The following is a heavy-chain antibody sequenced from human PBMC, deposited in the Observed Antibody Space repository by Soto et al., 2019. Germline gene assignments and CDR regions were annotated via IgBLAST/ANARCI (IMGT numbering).Heavy chain of an antibody. J-gene: IGHJ4*02. D-gene: IGHD3-22*01. CDR3: ARGGAHYYDSSGYYG. CDR1: GGTFSSYA. V-gene: IGHV1-69*13. Sequence: EASVKVSCKASGGTFSSYAISWVRQAPGQGLEWMGGIIPIFGTANYAQKFQGRVTITADESTSTAYMELSSLRSEDTAVYYCARGGAHYYDSSGYYGWGQGTLATVS. CDR2: IIPIFGTA.